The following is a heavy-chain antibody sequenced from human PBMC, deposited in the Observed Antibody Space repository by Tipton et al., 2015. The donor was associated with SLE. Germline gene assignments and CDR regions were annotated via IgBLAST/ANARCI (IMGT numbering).Heavy chain of an antibody. J-gene: IGHJ4*02. D-gene: IGHD3-16*01. CDR1: GGSTRTTGSY. CDR2: IYSNGYT. Sequence: TLSFTCDVSGGSTRTTGSYWGWIRQSPGKGLEWFGSIYSNGYTYYNPSLKSRVTISLDTSNNQFSLRLTSVTTADTAVYYCARHWGLSEPVDHWGQGTLVTVSS. V-gene: IGHV4-39*07. CDR3: ARHWGLSEPVDH.